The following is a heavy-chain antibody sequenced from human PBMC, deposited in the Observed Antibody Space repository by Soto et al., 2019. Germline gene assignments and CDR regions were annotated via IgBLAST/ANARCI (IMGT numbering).Heavy chain of an antibody. J-gene: IGHJ6*02. CDR2: IDPNSGGT. D-gene: IGHD2-15*01. Sequence: ASVKVSCKASGYTFTGYYMHWVRQAPGQGLEWMGWIDPNSGGTNYAQKFQGWVTMTRDTSISTAYMELSRLRSDDTAVYYCARGQGYCSGGSCSGGYYYYYGMDVWGQGTTVTVSS. V-gene: IGHV1-2*04. CDR1: GYTFTGYY. CDR3: ARGQGYCSGGSCSGGYYYYYGMDV.